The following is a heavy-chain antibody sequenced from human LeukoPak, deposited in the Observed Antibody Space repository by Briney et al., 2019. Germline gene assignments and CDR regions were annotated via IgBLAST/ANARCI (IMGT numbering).Heavy chain of an antibody. J-gene: IGHJ4*02. CDR1: GFTFSSYA. Sequence: GGSLRLSCAASGFTFSSYAMHWVRQAPGKGLEYVSAISSNGGSTYYANSVKGRFTIPRDNSKNTLYLQMGSLRAEDMAVYYCARFYDSSGYFDYWGQGTLVTVSS. CDR2: ISSNGGST. CDR3: ARFYDSSGYFDY. V-gene: IGHV3-64*01. D-gene: IGHD3-22*01.